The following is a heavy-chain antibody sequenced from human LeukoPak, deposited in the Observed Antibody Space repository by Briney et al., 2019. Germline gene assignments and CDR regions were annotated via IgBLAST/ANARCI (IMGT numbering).Heavy chain of an antibody. J-gene: IGHJ3*02. CDR1: GFTFRNYW. Sequence: GGSLRLSCAASGFTFRNYWMYWVRQTPGKGLVYVSRINNDGSGTTYAESVKGRFTISRDNGNNGVYLQMNGLRAEGTAVYYCARGGPDHAFDIWGQGTMVTVSS. CDR2: INNDGSGT. D-gene: IGHD1-14*01. V-gene: IGHV3-74*01. CDR3: ARGGPDHAFDI.